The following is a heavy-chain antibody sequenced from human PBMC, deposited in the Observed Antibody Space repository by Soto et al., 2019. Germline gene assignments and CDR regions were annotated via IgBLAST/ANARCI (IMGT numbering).Heavy chain of an antibody. D-gene: IGHD3-9*01. V-gene: IGHV3-23*01. CDR3: AKPVYDILTGYYTYFYY. CDR2: ISGSGGST. CDR1: GFTFSSCA. J-gene: IGHJ4*02. Sequence: GRFLRLSCAASGFTFSSCAMSWVRQAPGKGLEWVSAISGSGGSTYYADSVKGLFTISRDNSKNTLYLQMNSVRAEDMAVYYCAKPVYDILTGYYTYFYYLGQGTLVTVSS.